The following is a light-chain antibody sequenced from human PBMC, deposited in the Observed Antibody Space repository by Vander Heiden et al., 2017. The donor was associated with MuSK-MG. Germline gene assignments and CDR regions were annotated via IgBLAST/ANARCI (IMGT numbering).Light chain of an antibody. Sequence: EVVLTHSLVTLSFSPGEGATLSCRASQRVSSSYLAWFQQKPGQAPRLLIYGASSRATGIPDRFSGSGSGTDFTLTISRLEPEDFAVYYCQHDVNSATFGRGTTVEIK. J-gene: IGKJ1*01. CDR2: GAS. CDR1: QRVSSSY. V-gene: IGKV3-20*01. CDR3: QHDVNSAT.